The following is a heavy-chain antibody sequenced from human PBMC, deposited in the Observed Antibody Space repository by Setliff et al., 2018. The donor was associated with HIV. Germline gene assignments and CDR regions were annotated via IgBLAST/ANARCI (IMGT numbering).Heavy chain of an antibody. Sequence: GASVKVSCKASGYTFTGYYMHWVRQAPGQGLEWMGWINPNSGGTNYAQKIQGRVTMAKDTFLSTAYMELRSLRSDDTAVYYCARDPWGPVADISYWGQGTLVTVSS. CDR1: GYTFTGYY. J-gene: IGHJ4*02. V-gene: IGHV1-2*02. CDR3: ARDPWGPVADISY. CDR2: INPNSGGT. D-gene: IGHD6-19*01.